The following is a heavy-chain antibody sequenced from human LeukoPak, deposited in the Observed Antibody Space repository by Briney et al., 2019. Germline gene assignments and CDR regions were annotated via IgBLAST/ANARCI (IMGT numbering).Heavy chain of an antibody. V-gene: IGHV3-53*01. D-gene: IGHD3-3*01. CDR3: ARTIDDFWSGYYPLD. J-gene: IGHJ4*02. CDR1: GFTVSSNY. CDR2: IYSGGST. Sequence: GGSLRLSCAASGFTVSSNYMSWVRQAPGKGLEWVSAIYSGGSTYYADSVKGRFTISRDNSKNTLYLQMNSLRAEDTAVYYCARTIDDFWSGYYPLDWGQGTLVTVSS.